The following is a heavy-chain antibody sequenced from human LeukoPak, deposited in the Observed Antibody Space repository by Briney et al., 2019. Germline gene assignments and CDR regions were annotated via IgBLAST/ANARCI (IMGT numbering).Heavy chain of an antibody. CDR3: ATVGGSYYYGSGSYNGGYYYYMDV. V-gene: IGHV1-69*05. Sequence: SVKVSCKASGGTFSSYAISWVRQAPGQGLEWMGRIIPIFGTANYAQKFQGRVTITTDESTSTAYMELSSLRSKDTAVYYCATVGGSYYYGSGSYNGGYYYYMDVWGKGTTVTVSS. J-gene: IGHJ6*03. CDR1: GGTFSSYA. D-gene: IGHD3-10*01. CDR2: IIPIFGTA.